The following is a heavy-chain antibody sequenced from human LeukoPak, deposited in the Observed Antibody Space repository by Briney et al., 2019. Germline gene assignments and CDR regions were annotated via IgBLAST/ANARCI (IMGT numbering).Heavy chain of an antibody. J-gene: IGHJ4*02. Sequence: PGGSLRLSCAASGFTFSSYAMSWVRQAPGKGLEWVSAISGSGGSTYYADSVKGRFTVSRDNSKNTLYLQMNSLRAEDTAVYYCAKDLGYWVVVTAIRRNYFDYWGQGTLVTVSS. CDR2: ISGSGGST. V-gene: IGHV3-23*01. CDR3: AKDLGYWVVVTAIRRNYFDY. D-gene: IGHD2-21*02. CDR1: GFTFSSYA.